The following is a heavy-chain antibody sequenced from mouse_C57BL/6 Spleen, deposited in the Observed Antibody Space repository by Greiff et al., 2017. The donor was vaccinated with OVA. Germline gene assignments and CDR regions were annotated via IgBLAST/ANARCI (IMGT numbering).Heavy chain of an antibody. V-gene: IGHV14-2*01. D-gene: IGHD1-1*01. J-gene: IGHJ2*01. Sequence: EVKLQQSGAELVKPGASVKLSCTASGFNIKDYYMHWVKQRPEQGLEWIGRIDPEDGETKYAPKFQGKATISAEKSSKTAYLQLSSLTSEDTAVYYCARTTVVASYYFDYWGQGTTLTVSS. CDR1: GFNIKDYY. CDR3: ARTTVVASYYFDY. CDR2: IDPEDGET.